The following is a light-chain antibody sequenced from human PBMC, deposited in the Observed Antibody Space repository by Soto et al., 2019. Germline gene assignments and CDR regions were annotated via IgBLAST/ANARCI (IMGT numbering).Light chain of an antibody. Sequence: DIVMTQSPLSLPVIPGEPASISCRSSQSLLLTNGYNYLDWYLQKPGQSPQLLIYLGSNRASGVPDRFSGSGSGTDFTLKISRVEAEDVGVYYCMQALQSITFGQGTRLEIK. CDR1: QSLLLTNGYNY. CDR2: LGS. CDR3: MQALQSIT. V-gene: IGKV2-28*01. J-gene: IGKJ5*01.